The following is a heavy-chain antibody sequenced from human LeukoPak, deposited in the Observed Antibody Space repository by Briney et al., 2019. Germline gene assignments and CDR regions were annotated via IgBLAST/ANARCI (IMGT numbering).Heavy chain of an antibody. Sequence: SETLSLTCTVSGGSISFYYWSWIRQPPGKGLEWIGYVSYTGSTNYNPSLKSRVTISVDTSKNQFSLKLSSVTAADTAVYYCARETEKQWQYWGQGTLVTVSS. CDR1: GGSISFYY. CDR3: ARETEKQWQY. CDR2: VSYTGST. D-gene: IGHD6-19*01. V-gene: IGHV4-59*01. J-gene: IGHJ3*01.